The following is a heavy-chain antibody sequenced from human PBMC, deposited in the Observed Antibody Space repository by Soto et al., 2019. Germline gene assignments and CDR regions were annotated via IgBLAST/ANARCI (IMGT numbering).Heavy chain of an antibody. V-gene: IGHV1-8*01. CDR1: GYTFTSYD. D-gene: IGHD2-15*01. CDR2: MNPNSGNT. CDR3: ARGRCSGGSCYRDAYFQH. J-gene: IGHJ1*01. Sequence: QVQLVQSGAEVKKPGASVKVSCKASGYTFTSYDINWVRQATGQGLEWMGWMNPNSGNTGYAQKFQGRVTMTRNTSISTAYMERSSLRSEDTAVYYCARGRCSGGSCYRDAYFQHWGQGTLVTVSS.